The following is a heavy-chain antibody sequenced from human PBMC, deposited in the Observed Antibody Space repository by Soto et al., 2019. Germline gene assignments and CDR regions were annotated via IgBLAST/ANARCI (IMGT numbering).Heavy chain of an antibody. J-gene: IGHJ6*02. Sequence: SETLSLTCTVSGGSIISTHWWNWVRQPPGKGLEWIGEVFHSGSTNYNPSLKSRVTVSVDKSTNQFSLKLSSVTAADTAVYYCATNSYYSLGVWGPGTTVTSP. CDR1: GGSIISTHW. CDR3: ATNSYYSLGV. CDR2: VFHSGST. V-gene: IGHV4-4*02.